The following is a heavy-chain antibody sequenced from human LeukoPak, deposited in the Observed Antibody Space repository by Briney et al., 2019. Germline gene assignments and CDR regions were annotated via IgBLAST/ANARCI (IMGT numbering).Heavy chain of an antibody. CDR2: IRYDGSNK. J-gene: IGHJ1*01. CDR1: GFTFSSYG. V-gene: IGHV3-30*02. D-gene: IGHD2-2*01. Sequence: GGSLRLSCAASGFTFSSYGMHWVRQAPGKGLEWVAFIRYDGSNKYYADSVKGRFTISRDNPKNTLYLQMNSLRAEDTAVYYCAKLVPAAASFQHWGQGTLVTVSS. CDR3: AKLVPAAASFQH.